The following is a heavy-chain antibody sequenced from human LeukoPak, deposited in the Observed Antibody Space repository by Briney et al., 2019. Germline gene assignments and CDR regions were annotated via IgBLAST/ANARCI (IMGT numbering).Heavy chain of an antibody. D-gene: IGHD2/OR15-2a*01. Sequence: AASVKVSCKASGYTLTSYDIIWVRQAPGQGLEWMGWIGPYRGNTKYAEKVQGRVTMTTDRPTNTAYMELRSLRTDDTAVYFCARDENPRIWGQETMVIVSS. V-gene: IGHV1-18*01. J-gene: IGHJ3*02. CDR1: GYTLTSYD. CDR3: ARDENPRI. CDR2: IGPYRGNT.